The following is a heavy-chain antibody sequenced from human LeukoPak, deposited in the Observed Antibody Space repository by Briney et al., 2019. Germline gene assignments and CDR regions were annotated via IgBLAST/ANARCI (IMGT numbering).Heavy chain of an antibody. CDR3: ATDDAGFDT. Sequence: GGSLRLSCVASGFTFSDYYMSWIRQAPGKGLEWLSYINIGGTNTHYADSVKGRFTISRDNAKKSLYLQMNNLRAEDTAVYYCATDDAGFDTWGQGVLVTVSS. CDR1: GFTFSDYY. J-gene: IGHJ5*02. V-gene: IGHV3-11*01. CDR2: INIGGTNT.